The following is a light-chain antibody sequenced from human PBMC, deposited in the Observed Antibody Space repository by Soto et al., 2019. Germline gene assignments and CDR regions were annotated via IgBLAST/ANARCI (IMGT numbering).Light chain of an antibody. Sequence: DIQMTQSPSSVSASVGDRVTITCRASQGINNWLAWYQQEPGKAPELLIYAVSYLQSGVPSRFSGSGSGTDFTLTISSLQPEDFATYFCKQSSAFPLTFGGGTKVEIK. CDR2: AVS. CDR3: KQSSAFPLT. V-gene: IGKV1-12*01. CDR1: QGINNW. J-gene: IGKJ4*01.